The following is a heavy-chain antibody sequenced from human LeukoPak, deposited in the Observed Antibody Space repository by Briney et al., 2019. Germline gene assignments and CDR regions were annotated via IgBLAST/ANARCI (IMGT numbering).Heavy chain of an antibody. Sequence: GGSLRLSCAASGFTFSSYWMSWVRQAPGKGLEWVANIKQDGSEKYYVDSVKGRFTISRDNAKNSLYLQMNSLRAEDTAVYYCAREQPIRFLEWLFDYWGQGTLVTVSS. J-gene: IGHJ4*02. D-gene: IGHD3-3*01. CDR3: AREQPIRFLEWLFDY. V-gene: IGHV3-7*01. CDR2: IKQDGSEK. CDR1: GFTFSSYW.